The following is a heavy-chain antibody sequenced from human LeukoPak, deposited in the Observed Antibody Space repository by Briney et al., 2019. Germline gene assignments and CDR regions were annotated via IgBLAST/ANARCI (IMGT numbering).Heavy chain of an antibody. CDR3: ARDIRLWDTAMVTYYYYGMDV. V-gene: IGHV1-2*04. D-gene: IGHD5-18*01. CDR1: GYTFTGYY. J-gene: IGHJ6*02. Sequence: ASVKVSCKASGYTFTGYYMHWVRQAPGQGLEWMGWINPNSGGTNYAQKFQGWVTMTRDTSISTAYMELSRLRSDDTAVYYCARDIRLWDTAMVTYYYYGMDVWGQGTTVTVSS. CDR2: INPNSGGT.